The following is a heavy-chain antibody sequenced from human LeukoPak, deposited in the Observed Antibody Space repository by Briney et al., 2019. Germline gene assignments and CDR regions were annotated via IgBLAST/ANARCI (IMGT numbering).Heavy chain of an antibody. CDR2: IIPILGIT. J-gene: IGHJ4*02. V-gene: IGHV1-69*04. CDR1: GGTFSSYA. D-gene: IGHD3-22*01. Sequence: ASAKVSCKASGGTFSSYAISWVRQAPGQGLEWMGRIIPILGITNYAQNFQDRVTITAETSTTTAYMELSSLRSEDTAVYYCARSQSYYYDSSGYDFDHWGQGTLVTVSS. CDR3: ARSQSYYYDSSGYDFDH.